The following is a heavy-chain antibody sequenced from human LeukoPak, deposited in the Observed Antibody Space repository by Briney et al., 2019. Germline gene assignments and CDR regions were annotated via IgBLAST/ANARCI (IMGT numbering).Heavy chain of an antibody. J-gene: IGHJ4*02. D-gene: IGHD6-19*01. V-gene: IGHV3-64*01. CDR2: ISSNGGST. CDR1: GFTFSTYA. CDR3: ARRAPGFSSGWLDY. Sequence: GGSLRLSCAASGFTFSTYAIHWVRQAPGKGLEYVSAISSNGGSTFYANSVKGRFIVSRDNSKNTLYLQMGSLRAEDLAVYYCARRAPGFSSGWLDYWGQGTLVSVSS.